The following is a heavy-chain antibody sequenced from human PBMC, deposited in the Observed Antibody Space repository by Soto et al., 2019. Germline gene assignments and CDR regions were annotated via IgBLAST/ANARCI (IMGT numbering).Heavy chain of an antibody. D-gene: IGHD6-19*01. CDR3: ARQSLAVAGIRWFDP. V-gene: IGHV4-59*08. Sequence: SETLSLTCTVSGGSISSYYWSWIRQPPGKGLEWIGYIYYSGSTNYNPSLKSRVTISVDTSKNQFSLKLSSVTAADTAVYYCARQSLAVAGIRWFDPWGQGTLVTVSS. CDR2: IYYSGST. J-gene: IGHJ5*02. CDR1: GGSISSYY.